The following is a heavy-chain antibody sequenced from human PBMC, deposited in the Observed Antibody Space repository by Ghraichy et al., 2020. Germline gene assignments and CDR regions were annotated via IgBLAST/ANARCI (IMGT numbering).Heavy chain of an antibody. J-gene: IGHJ4*02. CDR2: VSGSGGSR. CDR3: AKAYCTSNSCYGGFDY. CDR1: GFIFGSHS. V-gene: IGHV3-23*01. Sequence: GGSLRLSCAASGFIFGSHSMNWVRQAPGKGLEWLSNVSGSGGSRYYADSVRGRFTISRDNSKNTLYLQMNSLRAEDTAVYYCAKAYCTSNSCYGGFDYWGQGTLVTVSS. D-gene: IGHD2-2*01.